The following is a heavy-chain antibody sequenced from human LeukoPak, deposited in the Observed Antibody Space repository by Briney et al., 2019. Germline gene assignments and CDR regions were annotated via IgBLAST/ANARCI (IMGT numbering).Heavy chain of an antibody. CDR3: ARGEPTNYDFWSGYPGKYYFDY. Sequence: PSETLSLTCAVYGGSFSGYYWSWIRQPPGKGLEWLGEINHSGSTNYNPSLKSRVTISVDASKNQFSLKLSSVTAADTAVYYCARGEPTNYDFWSGYPGKYYFDYWGQGTLVTVSS. CDR2: INHSGST. V-gene: IGHV4-34*01. D-gene: IGHD3-3*01. CDR1: GGSFSGYY. J-gene: IGHJ4*02.